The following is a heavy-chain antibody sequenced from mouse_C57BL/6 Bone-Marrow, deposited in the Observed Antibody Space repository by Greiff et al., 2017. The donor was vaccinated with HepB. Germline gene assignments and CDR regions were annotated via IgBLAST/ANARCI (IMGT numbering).Heavy chain of an antibody. CDR2: ISYDGSN. Sequence: EVKLQESGPGLVKPSQSLSLTCSVTGYSITSGYYWNWIRQFPGNKLEWMGYISYDGSNNYNPSLKNRISITRDTSKNQFFLKLNSVTTEDTATYYCARAYYSPHFDYWGQGTTLTVSS. CDR1: GYSITSGYY. J-gene: IGHJ2*01. V-gene: IGHV3-6*01. D-gene: IGHD2-12*01. CDR3: ARAYYSPHFDY.